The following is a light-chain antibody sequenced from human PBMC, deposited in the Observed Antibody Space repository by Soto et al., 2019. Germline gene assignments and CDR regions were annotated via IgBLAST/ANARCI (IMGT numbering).Light chain of an antibody. CDR2: DVS. CDR1: SSDVGGYNY. Sequence: SALTQPASVSGSPGQSITISCTGTSSDVGGYNYVSWYQQHPGIAPKLMIYDVSNRPSGVSNRFSGSKSGNTASLTISGLQAEDEADYYCSSYTSSSTFYVFGTGTKLTVL. V-gene: IGLV2-14*01. CDR3: SSYTSSSTFYV. J-gene: IGLJ1*01.